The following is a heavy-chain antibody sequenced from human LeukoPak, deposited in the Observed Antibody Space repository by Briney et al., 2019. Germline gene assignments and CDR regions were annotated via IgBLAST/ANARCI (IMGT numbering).Heavy chain of an antibody. CDR3: AKDRAAVYYGSGNFDY. J-gene: IGHJ4*02. CDR1: GFTFSSYS. CDR2: ISSSSSTI. V-gene: IGHV3-48*01. D-gene: IGHD3-10*01. Sequence: GGSLRLSCAASGFTFSSYSMNWVRQAPGKGLEWVSYISSSSSTIYYADSVKGRFTIFRDNAKNSLYLQMNSLRAEDMALYYCAKDRAAVYYGSGNFDYWGQGTLVTVSS.